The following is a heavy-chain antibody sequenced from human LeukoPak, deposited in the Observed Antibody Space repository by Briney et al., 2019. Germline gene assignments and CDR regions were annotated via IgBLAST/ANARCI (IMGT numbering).Heavy chain of an antibody. Sequence: PGGSLRLSCAASGFTFSSYAMSWVRQAPGKGLEWVGRIRSKTDGGITDYAAPVKGRFTISRDDSKNTLYLQMNSLKTEDTAVYFCATGTEQQWLSLDYWGQGTLVTVSS. CDR3: ATGTEQQWLSLDY. CDR1: GFTFSSYA. J-gene: IGHJ4*02. CDR2: IRSKTDGGIT. V-gene: IGHV3-15*01. D-gene: IGHD6-19*01.